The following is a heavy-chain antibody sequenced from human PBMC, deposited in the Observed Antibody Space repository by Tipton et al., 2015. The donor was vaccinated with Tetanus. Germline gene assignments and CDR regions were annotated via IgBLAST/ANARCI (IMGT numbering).Heavy chain of an antibody. CDR3: ARVVSGIAVAHFDY. D-gene: IGHD6-19*01. V-gene: IGHV1-18*01. CDR1: GYTFTSYG. J-gene: IGHJ4*02. Sequence: VQLVQSGAEVKKPGASVKVSCKASGYTFTSYGISWVRQAPGQGLEWMGWISANNGNTNYAQKLQVRVTMTTDTSTSAAYMELRSLVCDVAAVYCCARVVSGIAVAHFDYWGQGTLGTVSS. CDR2: ISANNGNT.